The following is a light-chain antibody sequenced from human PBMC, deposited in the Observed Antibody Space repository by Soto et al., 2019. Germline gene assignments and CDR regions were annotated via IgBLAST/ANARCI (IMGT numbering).Light chain of an antibody. J-gene: IGKJ3*01. Sequence: DIQMTQSPSSLSAFVGDTVTISCRATDSIDRYLNWYQQKPGQAPRVLITAASTLESGVPSRFSGSGSGTDFTLTINNLQPEDFATYYCQRNYNPPLTFGPGIIVAIK. CDR2: AAS. CDR1: DSIDRY. V-gene: IGKV1-39*01. CDR3: QRNYNPPLT.